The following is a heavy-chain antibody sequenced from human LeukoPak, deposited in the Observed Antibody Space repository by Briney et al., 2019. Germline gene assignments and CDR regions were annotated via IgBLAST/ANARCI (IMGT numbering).Heavy chain of an antibody. D-gene: IGHD1-26*01. V-gene: IGHV3-30*18. CDR2: ISYDGSNK. J-gene: IGHJ3*02. CDR1: GFTFSSYG. CDR3: AKDGGVREAFDI. Sequence: GGSLRLSCAASGFTFSSYGMHWVRQAPGKGLEWVAVISYDGSNKYYADSVKGRFTISRDNSKNTLYLQMNSLRAEDTAVYYCAKDGGVREAFDIWGQGTMVTVSS.